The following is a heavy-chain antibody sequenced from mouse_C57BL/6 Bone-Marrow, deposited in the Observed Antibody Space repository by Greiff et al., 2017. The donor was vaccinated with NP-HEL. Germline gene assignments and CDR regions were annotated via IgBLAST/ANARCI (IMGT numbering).Heavy chain of an antibody. CDR1: GFNIKDDY. J-gene: IGHJ4*01. D-gene: IGHD2-3*01. Sequence: EVQGVESGAELVRPGASVKLSCTASGFNIKDDYMHWVKQRPEQGLEWIGWIDPENGDTEYASKFQGKATITADTSSNTAYLQLSSLTSEDTAFYYCTDGYLYYYAMDYWGQGTSVTVSS. CDR2: IDPENGDT. CDR3: TDGYLYYYAMDY. V-gene: IGHV14-4*01.